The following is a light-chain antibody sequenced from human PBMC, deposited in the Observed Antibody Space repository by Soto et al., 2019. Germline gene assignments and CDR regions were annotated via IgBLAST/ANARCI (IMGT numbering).Light chain of an antibody. CDR1: QSVSSN. CDR2: GSS. CDR3: QQSNNWPYT. J-gene: IGKJ2*01. V-gene: IGKV3-15*01. Sequence: EIVMTQSPATLSVSPGERATLSCRASQSVSSNLAWYQPKPGQAPRLLFYGSSTRATGVPARFTGSGSGTDFTLTISSLQSEDFAVYYCQQSNNWPYTFGQGTKLEIK.